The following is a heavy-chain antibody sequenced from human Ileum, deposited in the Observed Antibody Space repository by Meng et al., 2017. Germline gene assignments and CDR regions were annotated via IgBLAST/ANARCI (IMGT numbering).Heavy chain of an antibody. D-gene: IGHD1-26*01. CDR3: ARHIVGPTPGMEY. CDR2: IYQSGST. V-gene: IGHV4-4*02. CDR1: GDSISSSGW. Sequence: VQLQGSGPGLVKPSGTRALTCAGSGDSISSSGWWSWVRQPPGKGLEWIGQIYQSGSTNYNPSLKSRVTISIDRSENQLSLKLSSVTAADTAVYYCARHIVGPTPGMEYWGQGTLVTVSS. J-gene: IGHJ4*02.